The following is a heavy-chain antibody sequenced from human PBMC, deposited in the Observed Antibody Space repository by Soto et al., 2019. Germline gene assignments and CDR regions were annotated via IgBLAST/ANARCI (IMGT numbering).Heavy chain of an antibody. CDR1: GGSVNSGGYY. V-gene: IGHV4-61*03. D-gene: IGHD3-10*01. CDR2: IFYNGGT. CDR3: AFWYHGPRRFSFYT. Sequence: PSETLSLTCTVSGGSVNSGGYYWSWIRQPPGKGLEWIGFIFYNGGTSYNPSLGSRVTISADTSKTLFSLNLNFVTAADTAVYYCAFWYHGPRRFSFYTWGQGNLVTV. J-gene: IGHJ5*02.